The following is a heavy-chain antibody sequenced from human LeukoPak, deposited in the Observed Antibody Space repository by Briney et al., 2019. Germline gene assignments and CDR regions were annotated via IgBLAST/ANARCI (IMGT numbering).Heavy chain of an antibody. CDR3: AREPSTWIGMDV. V-gene: IGHV4-59*01. Sequence: SETLSLTCTVSGGSISSYYWSWIRQPPGKGLEWIGHIYYSGSTNYNPSLKSRVTISVDTSKNQFSLKLSSVTAEDTAVYYCAREPSTWIGMDVWGKGTTVTVSS. J-gene: IGHJ6*04. D-gene: IGHD5-12*01. CDR1: GGSISSYY. CDR2: IYYSGST.